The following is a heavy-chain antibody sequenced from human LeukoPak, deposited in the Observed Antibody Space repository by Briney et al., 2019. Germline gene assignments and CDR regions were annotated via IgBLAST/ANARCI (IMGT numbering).Heavy chain of an antibody. D-gene: IGHD3-22*01. V-gene: IGHV4-59*08. Sequence: KASETLSLTCTVSGGSISSYYWSWIRQPPGKGLEWIGYIYYSGSTNYNPSLKSRVTISVDTSKNQFSLKLSSVTAADTAVYYCANLYSSGSLDYFDYWGQGTLVTVSS. CDR2: IYYSGST. CDR3: ANLYSSGSLDYFDY. J-gene: IGHJ4*02. CDR1: GGSISSYY.